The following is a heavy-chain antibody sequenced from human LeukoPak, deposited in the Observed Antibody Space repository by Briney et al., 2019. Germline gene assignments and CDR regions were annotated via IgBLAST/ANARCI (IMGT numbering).Heavy chain of an antibody. Sequence: GGSLRLSCVASGFTFGNYWMHWVRQAPEKGLVWISRINGDESTTDYADSVKGRFTISRDNAKNTLYLQMNTLGAEDTSLYYCARGFRWGFDYWGQGILVTVSS. D-gene: IGHD4-23*01. CDR1: GFTFGNYW. CDR2: INGDESTT. V-gene: IGHV3-74*01. CDR3: ARGFRWGFDY. J-gene: IGHJ4*02.